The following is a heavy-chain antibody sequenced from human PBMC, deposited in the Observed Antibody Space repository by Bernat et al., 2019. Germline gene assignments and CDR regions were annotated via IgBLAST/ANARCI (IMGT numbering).Heavy chain of an antibody. CDR2: INAGNGNT. V-gene: IGHV1-3*01. D-gene: IGHD2-15*01. J-gene: IGHJ4*02. Sequence: QVQLVQSGAEVKKPGASVKVSCKASGYTFTSYAMHWVRQAPGQRLEWMGWINAGNGNTKYSQKFQGRVTITRDTSASTAYMELSSLRSEDTAVYYCARVGYCSGGSCYDDDYWGQGTLVTVSS. CDR3: ARVGYCSGGSCYDDDY. CDR1: GYTFTSYA.